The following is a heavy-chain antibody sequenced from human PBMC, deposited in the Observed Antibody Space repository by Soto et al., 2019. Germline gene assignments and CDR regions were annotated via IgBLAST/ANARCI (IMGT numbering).Heavy chain of an antibody. Sequence: ASVKVSCKASGYTFTSYGTSWVRQAPGQGLEWMGWISAYNGNTNYAQKLQGRVTMTTDTSTSTAYMELRSLRSDDTAVYYCAIDGLPPHRIAALDYWGQGTLVTGSS. CDR1: GYTFTSYG. V-gene: IGHV1-18*01. CDR3: AIDGLPPHRIAALDY. D-gene: IGHD6-6*01. CDR2: ISAYNGNT. J-gene: IGHJ4*02.